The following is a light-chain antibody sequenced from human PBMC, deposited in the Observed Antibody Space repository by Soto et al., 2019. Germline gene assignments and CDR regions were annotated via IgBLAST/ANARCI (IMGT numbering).Light chain of an antibody. CDR2: DVN. Sequence: QSALTQPASVSGSPGQSITISCTGSSSDIGAYNYVSWYQQHPGRAPKLILYDVNNRPSGVSNHFSGSKSGNTASLVISGLQANDEADYYCSSYSTTNILVFGSGTKVTVL. CDR3: SSYSTTNILV. J-gene: IGLJ1*01. CDR1: SSDIGAYNY. V-gene: IGLV2-14*03.